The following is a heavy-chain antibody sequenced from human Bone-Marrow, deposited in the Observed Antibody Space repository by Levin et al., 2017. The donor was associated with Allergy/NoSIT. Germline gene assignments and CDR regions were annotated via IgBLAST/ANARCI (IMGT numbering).Heavy chain of an antibody. CDR1: GFTLSSYS. CDR3: AKSPTLTGYYEWFDP. D-gene: IGHD3-9*01. CDR2: ISAGSHDT. Sequence: TGGSLRLSCAASGFTLSSYSMNWVRQAPGKGLEWVSSISAGSHDTYYAASVKGRFTISRDNSNNTLFLQMDSLSAEDTAIYYCAKSPTLTGYYEWFDPWGQGTLVTVSS. V-gene: IGHV3-21*01. J-gene: IGHJ5*02.